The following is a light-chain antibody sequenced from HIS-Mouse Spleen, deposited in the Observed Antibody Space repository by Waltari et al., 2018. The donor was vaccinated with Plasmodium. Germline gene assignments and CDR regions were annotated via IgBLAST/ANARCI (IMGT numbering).Light chain of an antibody. Sequence: DIQMTQSPSTLSASVGDRVTITCRASQSISSRLAWYQQKPGKAPKLLIYKASSLESGVPPRFSGSGSGTEFTLTISSLQPDDFATDYCQQYNSYSWTFGQGTKVEIK. V-gene: IGKV1-5*03. CDR2: KAS. CDR3: QQYNSYSWT. J-gene: IGKJ1*01. CDR1: QSISSR.